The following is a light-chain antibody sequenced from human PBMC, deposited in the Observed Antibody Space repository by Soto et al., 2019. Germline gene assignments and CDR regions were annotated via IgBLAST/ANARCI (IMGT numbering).Light chain of an antibody. Sequence: QSVLTQPPSVSAAPGQKVTISCSGSSTNIGNNFVSWYQQLPGSAPRLLIYDNRNRPLGIPDRFSGSKSGTSATLDITGLQTGDEADYYCGTWDSSLTSSFYVLGTGTKVTVL. CDR2: DNR. CDR3: GTWDSSLTSSFYV. CDR1: STNIGNNF. V-gene: IGLV1-51*01. J-gene: IGLJ1*01.